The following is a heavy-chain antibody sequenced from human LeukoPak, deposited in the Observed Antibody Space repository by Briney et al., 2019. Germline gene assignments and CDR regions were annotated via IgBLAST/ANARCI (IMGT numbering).Heavy chain of an antibody. J-gene: IGHJ6*02. D-gene: IGHD1-1*01. CDR1: GGSISSGGYY. CDR3: ARESSGTPYYYYGMDV. V-gene: IGHV4-31*03. Sequence: SQTLSLTCTVSGGSISSGGYYWSWIRQHPGKGLEWSGYIYYSGSTYYNPSLKSRVTISVDTSKNQFSLKLSSVTAADTAVYYCARESSGTPYYYYGMDVWGQGTTVTVSS. CDR2: IYYSGST.